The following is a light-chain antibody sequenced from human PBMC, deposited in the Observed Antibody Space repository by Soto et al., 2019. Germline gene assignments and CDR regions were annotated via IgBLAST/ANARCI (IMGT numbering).Light chain of an antibody. J-gene: IGLJ2*01. CDR3: SSYAGGFVV. V-gene: IGLV2-14*01. Sequence: QSALTQPASVSGSPGQSITISCTGTSSDIGAHTYVSWFQQHPGKVPKVIIYNVSTRPSGISDRFSGSKSGNTASLTISGLQAEDEADYYCSSYAGGFVVFGGGTKVPS. CDR1: SSDIGAHTY. CDR2: NVS.